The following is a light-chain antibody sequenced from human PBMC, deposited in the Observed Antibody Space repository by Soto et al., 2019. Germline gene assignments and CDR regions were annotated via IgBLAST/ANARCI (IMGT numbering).Light chain of an antibody. CDR3: CSYAGTSFWV. CDR2: EGT. J-gene: IGLJ3*02. Sequence: QSALTQPASVSGSPGQSITISCTGTSSDVGTYKFVSWYQQHPGKAPTLMIHEGTKRPSGVSNRFSGSKSGNTATLTISGLQPEDEANYYCCSYAGTSFWVFGGGTKLTV. CDR1: SSDVGTYKF. V-gene: IGLV2-23*01.